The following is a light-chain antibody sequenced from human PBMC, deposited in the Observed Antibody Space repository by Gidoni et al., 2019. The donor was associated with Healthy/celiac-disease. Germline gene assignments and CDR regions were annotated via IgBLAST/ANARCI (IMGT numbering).Light chain of an antibody. V-gene: IGLV1-44*01. CDR2: SNN. Sequence: QSVLTQPPSASGTPGQRVTISCSGSSSNIGSNTVNWYQQLPGTAPKLLIYSNNQRPSGVPDRFSGSKSGTSASLAISGLQPEDEADYYCAAWDDSLNGSWLFGGGTKLTVL. J-gene: IGLJ3*02. CDR1: SSNIGSNT. CDR3: AAWDDSLNGSWL.